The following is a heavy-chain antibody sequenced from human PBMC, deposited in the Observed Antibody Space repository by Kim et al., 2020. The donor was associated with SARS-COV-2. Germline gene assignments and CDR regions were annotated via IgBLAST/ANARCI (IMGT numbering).Heavy chain of an antibody. J-gene: IGHJ3*02. D-gene: IGHD3-3*01. CDR1: GYSISSGYY. CDR2: IYHSGST. CDR3: ARAVRRITIFGVGGFDI. V-gene: IGHV4-38-2*02. Sequence: SETLSLTCTVSGYSISSGYYWGWIRQPPGKGLEWIGSIYHSGSTYYNPSLKSRVTISVDTSKNQFSLKLSSVTAADTAVYYCARAVRRITIFGVGGFDIWGQGTMVTVSS.